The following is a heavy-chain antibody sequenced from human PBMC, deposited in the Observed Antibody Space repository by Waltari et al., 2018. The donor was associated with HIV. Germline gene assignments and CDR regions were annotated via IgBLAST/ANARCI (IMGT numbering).Heavy chain of an antibody. CDR1: GFVFSSSA. CDR2: VVVGCEHK. CDR3: AADVKLRYSGDNFPYPFFFGFDI. J-gene: IGHJ6*02. D-gene: IGHD3-16*02. Sequence: MELVQSGPQVKKPGTSVTVSCKASGFVFSSSAIHWVRQARGQGLEWNGYVVVGCEHKTDEHGVGGRVTITVDRSTETAELFLDSLRSDDTAFYSCAADVKLRYSGDNFPYPFFFGFDIWGQGTTVAV. V-gene: IGHV1-58*02.